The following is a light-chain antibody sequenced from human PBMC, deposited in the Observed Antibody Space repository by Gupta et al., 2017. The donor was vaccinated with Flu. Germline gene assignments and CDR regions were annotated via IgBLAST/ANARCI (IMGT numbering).Light chain of an antibody. J-gene: IGKJ2*03. CDR2: WAS. Sequence: DIVMTQSPDSLSVSLGVRATINCKSSQSVLYSSNNKNYLAWYQQKPGQSPNLLIYWASTRESGVPDRFSGSGSGTDFTLTISSLQAEDVAVYYCQQYYSTPQSFGQGTKLEIK. CDR3: QQYYSTPQS. V-gene: IGKV4-1*01. CDR1: QSVLYSSNNKNY.